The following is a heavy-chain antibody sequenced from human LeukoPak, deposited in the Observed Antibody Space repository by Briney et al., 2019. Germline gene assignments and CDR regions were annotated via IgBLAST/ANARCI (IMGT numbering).Heavy chain of an antibody. J-gene: IGHJ5*02. V-gene: IGHV6-1*01. D-gene: IGHD6-13*01. CDR3: ARVRGVATTKRTFFDT. Sequence: SQTLSLTCAISGDSVSSDNAAWNWIRQSPSRGLEWLGRTYYRSKWYNDYARSVKSRIIINADTSKNRFSLQLNSVTPEDTAVYYCARVRGVATTKRTFFDTWGQGTRVTVSS. CDR2: TYYRSKWYN. CDR1: GDSVSSDNAA.